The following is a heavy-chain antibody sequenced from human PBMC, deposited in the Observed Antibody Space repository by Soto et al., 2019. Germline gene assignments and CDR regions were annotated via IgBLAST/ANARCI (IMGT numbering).Heavy chain of an antibody. Sequence: QVQLVESGGGVVQPGRSLRLSCAASGFTFSSYGMHWVRQAPGKGLEWVAVISYDGSNKYYADSVKGRFTISRDNSKNTLYLQMNSLRAEDTAVYYCAKDRYCSGGSCSGVGAFDIWGQGTMVTVSS. CDR2: ISYDGSNK. CDR3: AKDRYCSGGSCSGVGAFDI. CDR1: GFTFSSYG. V-gene: IGHV3-30*18. J-gene: IGHJ3*02. D-gene: IGHD2-15*01.